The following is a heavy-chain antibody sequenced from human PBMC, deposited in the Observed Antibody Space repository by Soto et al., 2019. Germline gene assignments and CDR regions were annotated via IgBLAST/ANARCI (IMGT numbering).Heavy chain of an antibody. CDR2: INQDGTEK. Sequence: LRLSCATSGFTFSRYWMTWVRQVPGKGLEWVANINQDGTEKYYLASVKGRFTISRDNAKDSLDLQMNAPSADDTAVYYCAKAPDGSGREYYCDYWGQGTLVTVSS. CDR3: AKAPDGSGREYYCDY. J-gene: IGHJ4*02. D-gene: IGHD3-10*01. CDR1: GFTFSRYW. V-gene: IGHV3-7*01.